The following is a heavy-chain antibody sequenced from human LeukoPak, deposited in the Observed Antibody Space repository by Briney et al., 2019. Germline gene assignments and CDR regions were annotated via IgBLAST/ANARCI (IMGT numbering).Heavy chain of an antibody. J-gene: IGHJ3*02. Sequence: PGGSLRLSCAASGFTFSSYGMHWVRQAPGKGLEWVAVIWYDGSNKYYADSVKGRFTISRDNSKNTLHLQMNSLRAEDTAVYYCTSHSGNYLKDAVDIWGQGTMVTVSS. CDR3: TSHSGNYLKDAVDI. D-gene: IGHD1-26*01. CDR2: IWYDGSNK. V-gene: IGHV3-33*01. CDR1: GFTFSSYG.